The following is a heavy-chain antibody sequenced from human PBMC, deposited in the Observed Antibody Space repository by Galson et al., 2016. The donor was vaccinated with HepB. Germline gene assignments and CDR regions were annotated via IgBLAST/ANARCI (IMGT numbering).Heavy chain of an antibody. CDR1: GDSISSSSYY. D-gene: IGHD6-6*01. V-gene: IGHV4-39*01. J-gene: IGHJ4*01. CDR3: ARTAARLYFDY. Sequence: SETLSLTCAVSGDSISSSSYYWGWIRQPPGKGLEWIGNFYYSESIFYNPSLKSRVTISVDTSKTQFSLKLSSVTAAGTAVYYCARTAARLYFDYWGQGTLVTVSS. CDR2: FYYSESI.